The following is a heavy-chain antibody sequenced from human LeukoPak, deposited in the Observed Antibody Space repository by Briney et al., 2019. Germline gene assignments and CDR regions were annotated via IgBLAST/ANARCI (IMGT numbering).Heavy chain of an antibody. D-gene: IGHD3-3*01. J-gene: IGHJ3*02. Sequence: PSETLSLTCAVYGGSFSGYYWTWIRQPPGKGLEWIAEINHGGETNYNSSLKSRLIISVDTSKSQFSLKLTSVTAADTAVYYCARGSHGYYHSRDAFDMWGRGTKVTVSS. V-gene: IGHV4-34*01. CDR2: INHGGET. CDR1: GGSFSGYY. CDR3: ARGSHGYYHSRDAFDM.